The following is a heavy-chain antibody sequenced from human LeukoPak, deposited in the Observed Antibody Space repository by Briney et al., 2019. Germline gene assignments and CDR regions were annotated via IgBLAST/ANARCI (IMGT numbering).Heavy chain of an antibody. CDR2: MNPNSGNT. J-gene: IGHJ4*02. CDR1: GYTFTGYY. Sequence: ASVKVSCKASGYTFTGYYMHWVRQATGQGLEWMGWMNPNSGNTGYAQKFQGRVTMTRNTSISTAYMELSSLRSEDTAVYYCARVAEWDQNDYWGQGTLVTVSS. CDR3: ARVAEWDQNDY. V-gene: IGHV1-8*02. D-gene: IGHD1-26*01.